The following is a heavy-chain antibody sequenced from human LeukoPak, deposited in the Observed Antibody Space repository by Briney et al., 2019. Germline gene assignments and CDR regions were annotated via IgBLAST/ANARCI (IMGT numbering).Heavy chain of an antibody. J-gene: IGHJ4*02. Sequence: SETLSLTCTVSGGSISSYYWSWIRQPPGKGLEWIGYIYTSGSTNYNPSLKSRVTISVDTSKNQFSLKLSSVTAADTAVYYCARLNPRTYYDFWSGGGFDYWAREPWSPSPQ. CDR1: GGSISSYY. CDR3: ARLNPRTYYDFWSGGGFDY. CDR2: IYTSGST. D-gene: IGHD3-3*01. V-gene: IGHV4-4*09.